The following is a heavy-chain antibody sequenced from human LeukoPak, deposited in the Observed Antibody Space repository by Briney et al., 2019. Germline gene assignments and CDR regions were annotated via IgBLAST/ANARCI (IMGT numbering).Heavy chain of an antibody. J-gene: IGHJ6*03. CDR3: ARATHTIFGVGTYYYYYYMDV. D-gene: IGHD3-3*01. V-gene: IGHV3-48*01. Sequence: SGGSLRLSCAASGFTFSSYSMNWVRQAPGKGLEWVSYISSSSSTIYYADSVKGRFTISRDNAKNSLYVQMNSLRAEDTAVYYCARATHTIFGVGTYYYYYYMDVWAKGTTVTVSS. CDR2: ISSSSSTI. CDR1: GFTFSSYS.